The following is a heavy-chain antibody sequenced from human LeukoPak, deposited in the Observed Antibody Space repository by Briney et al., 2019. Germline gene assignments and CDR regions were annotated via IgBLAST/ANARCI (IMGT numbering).Heavy chain of an antibody. CDR1: GFTFNNYW. CDR2: IKQDGSEK. CDR3: AKDIGRGIAAAESYYYGMNV. V-gene: IGHV3-7*03. Sequence: GGSLRLSCAASGFTFNNYWMTWVRQAPGKGLEWVANIKQDGSEKYYVDSVKGRFTISRDNAKNSLYLQMNSLRAEDTALYYCAKDIGRGIAAAESYYYGMNVWGQGTTVTVSS. J-gene: IGHJ6*02. D-gene: IGHD6-13*01.